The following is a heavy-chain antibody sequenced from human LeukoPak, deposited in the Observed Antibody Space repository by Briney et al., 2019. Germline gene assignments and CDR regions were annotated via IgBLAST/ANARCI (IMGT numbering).Heavy chain of an antibody. CDR1: GFTFDDYA. CDR3: AKPPVDGDYGFDY. D-gene: IGHD4-17*01. J-gene: IGHJ4*02. V-gene: IGHV3-30*02. CDR2: IRYDGSNK. Sequence: GGSLRLSCAASGFTFDDYAMHWVRQAPGKGLEWVAFIRYDGSNKYYADSVKGRFTISRDNSKNTLYLQMNSLRAEDTAVYYCAKPPVDGDYGFDYWGQGTLVTVSS.